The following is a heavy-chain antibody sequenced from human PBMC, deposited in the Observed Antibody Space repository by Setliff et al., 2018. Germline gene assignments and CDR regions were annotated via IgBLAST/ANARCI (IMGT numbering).Heavy chain of an antibody. V-gene: IGHV3-73*01. CDR2: IRSKPNSYAT. Sequence: LRLSCAASGFTFGGSAIHWVRQASGKGLEWVGRIRSKPNSYATAYAASVKGRFTISRDDSENTAYLQMNSLKTEDTAVYYCSSSSSVAFDIWGQGTMVTVS. CDR3: SSSSSVAFDI. J-gene: IGHJ3*02. CDR1: GFTFGGSA. D-gene: IGHD6-6*01.